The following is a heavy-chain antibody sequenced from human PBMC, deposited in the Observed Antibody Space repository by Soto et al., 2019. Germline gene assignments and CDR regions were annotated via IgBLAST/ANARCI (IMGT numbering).Heavy chain of an antibody. CDR1: GFTFSNAW. J-gene: IGHJ4*02. CDR2: IKSKTDGGTT. V-gene: IGHV3-15*07. CDR3: TSGYSYAHIDY. Sequence: EVQLVESGGGLVKPGGSLRLSCAASGFTFSNAWMNWVRQAPGKGLEWVGRIKSKTDGGTTDYAAPVKGRFTISRDDSKNTLYLQMNSLKTEDTAVYYWTSGYSYAHIDYWGQGTLVTVSS. D-gene: IGHD5-18*01.